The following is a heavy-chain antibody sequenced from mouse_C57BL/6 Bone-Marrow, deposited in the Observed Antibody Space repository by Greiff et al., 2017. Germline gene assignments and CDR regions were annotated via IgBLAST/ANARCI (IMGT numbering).Heavy chain of an antibody. V-gene: IGHV14-4*01. J-gene: IGHJ3*01. CDR1: GFNIKDDY. Sequence: EVQLQESGAELVRPGASVKLSCTASGFNIKDDYMHWVKQRPEQGLEWIGWIDPENGATEYASKFQGKATITADTSSNTAYLQLSSLTSEDTAVYYCTTYGSSFAWFAYWGQGTLVTVSA. CDR2: IDPENGAT. CDR3: TTYGSSFAWFAY. D-gene: IGHD1-1*01.